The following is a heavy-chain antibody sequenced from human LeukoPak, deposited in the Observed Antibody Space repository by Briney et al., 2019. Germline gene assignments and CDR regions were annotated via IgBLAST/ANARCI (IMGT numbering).Heavy chain of an antibody. V-gene: IGHV3-21*01. D-gene: IGHD3-3*01. CDR1: GFTFSSYS. Sequence: PGGSLRLSCAASGFTFSSYSMNWVRQAPGKGLEWVSSISSSSSYIYYADSVKGRFTISRDNAKNSLYLQMNSLRAEDTAVYYCARGVSYDFWSGYFYWGQGTLVTVSS. CDR3: ARGVSYDFWSGYFY. CDR2: ISSSSSYI. J-gene: IGHJ4*02.